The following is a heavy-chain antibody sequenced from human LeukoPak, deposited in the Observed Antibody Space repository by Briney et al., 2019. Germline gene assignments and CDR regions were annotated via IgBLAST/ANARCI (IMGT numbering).Heavy chain of an antibody. Sequence: GASVKVSCKASGYTFTSYGISWVRQAPGQGLEWMGWISAYNGNTNYAQKLQGRVTMTTDTSTSTAYMELRSLKSDDTAVYYCARAVGSSWYERYCYMDVWGKGTTVTVSS. D-gene: IGHD6-13*01. CDR3: ARAVGSSWYERYCYMDV. CDR1: GYTFTSYG. CDR2: ISAYNGNT. J-gene: IGHJ6*03. V-gene: IGHV1-18*01.